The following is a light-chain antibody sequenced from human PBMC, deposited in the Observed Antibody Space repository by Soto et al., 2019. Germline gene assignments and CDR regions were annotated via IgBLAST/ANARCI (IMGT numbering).Light chain of an antibody. CDR1: SSNIGSNY. CDR2: RNN. V-gene: IGLV1-47*01. J-gene: IGLJ2*01. CDR3: AVWDDSLSGLV. Sequence: QSVLTQPPSASGTPGQRVTISCSGSSSNIGSNYVYWYQQLPGSAPKLLIYRNNLRPSGVPDRFSGSKSGTSASLAISGLLSENEADYYCAVWDDSLSGLVFGGGTKLTVL.